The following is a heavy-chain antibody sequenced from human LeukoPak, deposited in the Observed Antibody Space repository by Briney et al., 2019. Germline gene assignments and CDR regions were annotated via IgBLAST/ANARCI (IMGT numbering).Heavy chain of an antibody. Sequence: SETLSLTCTVSGGSISSRLYYWGWIRQPPGKGLEWIGSIYYSGIIYYTPSLRSRVTISVDTSKNQFSLKLTSVTAADTAVYYCARQGYDSDYYGLDPWGQGTLVTVSS. J-gene: IGHJ5*02. CDR2: IYYSGII. CDR1: GGSISSRLYY. V-gene: IGHV4-39*01. D-gene: IGHD2-21*02. CDR3: ARQGYDSDYYGLDP.